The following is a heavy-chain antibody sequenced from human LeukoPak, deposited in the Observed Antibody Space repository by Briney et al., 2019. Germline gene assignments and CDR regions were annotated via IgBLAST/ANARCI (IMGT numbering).Heavy chain of an antibody. CDR2: IYYSGST. D-gene: IGHD1-26*01. V-gene: IGHV4-59*01. CDR1: GGSISSYY. J-gene: IGHJ4*02. CDR3: ARREVTAAPFDY. Sequence: SETLSLTCTVSGGSISSYYWSWIRQPPGKGLEWIGYIYYSGSTNYNPSLKSRVTISVDTSKNQFSLKLSSVTAADTAVYYCARREVTAAPFDYWGQGSLVTVSS.